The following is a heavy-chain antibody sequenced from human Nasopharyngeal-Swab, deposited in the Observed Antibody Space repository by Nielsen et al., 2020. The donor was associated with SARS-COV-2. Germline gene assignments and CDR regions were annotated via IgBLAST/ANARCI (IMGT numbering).Heavy chain of an antibody. D-gene: IGHD3-9*01. J-gene: IGHJ6*02. CDR3: TTDELRYFDKNYYYYGMDV. CDR1: GFTFSSYA. V-gene: IGHV3-15*01. Sequence: GESLKISCAASGFTFSSYAMSWVRQAPGKGLEWVGRIKSKTDGGTTDYAAPVKGRFTISRDDSKNTLYLQMNSLKTEDTAVYYCTTDELRYFDKNYYYYGMDVWGQGTTVTVSS. CDR2: IKSKTDGGTT.